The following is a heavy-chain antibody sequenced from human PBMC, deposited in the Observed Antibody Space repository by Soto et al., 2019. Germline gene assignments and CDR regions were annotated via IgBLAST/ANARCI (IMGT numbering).Heavy chain of an antibody. CDR1: GYSVSSSDYY. CDR3: APLSVSLSGPYGIHV. Sequence: SETLSLTCSVSGYSVSSSDYYWAWIRQPPGKGLEWIGSMFYSGLTYYNPSLKSRVTLSVDTSKNQFSVRLNSVTAADTAVYYCAPLSVSLSGPYGIHVWGRGTTVTV. D-gene: IGHD2-15*01. V-gene: IGHV4-39*01. CDR2: MFYSGLT. J-gene: IGHJ6*02.